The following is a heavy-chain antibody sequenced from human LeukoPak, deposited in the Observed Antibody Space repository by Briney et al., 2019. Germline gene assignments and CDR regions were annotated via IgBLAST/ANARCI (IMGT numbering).Heavy chain of an antibody. CDR2: ISSSGTTI. D-gene: IGHD4-23*01. CDR3: ARDPDYGGHRIDY. J-gene: IGHJ4*02. V-gene: IGHV3-11*04. CDR1: GFTFSDYY. Sequence: GGSLRLSCAASGFTFSDYYMTWIRQAPGKGLEWVSYISSSGTTIYYADSVKGRFTISRDNAKKSLYLQMNSLRAEDTAVYYCARDPDYGGHRIDYWGQRTLVTVSS.